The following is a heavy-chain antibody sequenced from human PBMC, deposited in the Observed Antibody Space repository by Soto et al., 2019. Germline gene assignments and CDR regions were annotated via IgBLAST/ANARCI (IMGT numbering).Heavy chain of an antibody. V-gene: IGHV3-21*01. Sequence: GSLRLSCAASGFTFSSYSMNWVRQAPGKGLEWVSSISSSRSYIYYADSVKGRFTISRDNAKNSLYLQMNSLRAEDTAVYYCASLYSAAGRSSDYWGQGTLVTVSS. CDR1: GFTFSSYS. J-gene: IGHJ4*02. D-gene: IGHD6-13*01. CDR2: ISSSRSYI. CDR3: ASLYSAAGRSSDY.